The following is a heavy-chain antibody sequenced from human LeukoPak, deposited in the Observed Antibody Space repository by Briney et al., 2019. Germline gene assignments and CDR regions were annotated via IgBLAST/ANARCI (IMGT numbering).Heavy chain of an antibody. CDR2: IRSKANSYAT. J-gene: IGHJ4*02. Sequence: PGGSLRLSCAASGFTFSSYSMNWVRQASGKGLEWVGRIRSKANSYATAYAASVKGRFTISRDDSKNTAYLQMNSLKTEDTAVYYCTRHPSYYDSSGYYSDFDYWGQGTLVTVSS. V-gene: IGHV3-73*01. D-gene: IGHD3-22*01. CDR1: GFTFSSYS. CDR3: TRHPSYYDSSGYYSDFDY.